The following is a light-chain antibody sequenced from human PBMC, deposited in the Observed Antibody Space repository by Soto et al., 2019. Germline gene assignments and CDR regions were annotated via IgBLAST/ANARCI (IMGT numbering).Light chain of an antibody. V-gene: IGLV2-23*01. Sequence: QSARTQPASVSGSPGQSITISCTGTSSDVGGYDLVSWYQQHPGKAPKLIIYEGSKRPSGISNRFSGSKSGNTASLVISGRQGDDEGDYYCCAYVSSNTLLFGGGTKLTAL. CDR1: SSDVGGYDL. J-gene: IGLJ3*02. CDR2: EGS. CDR3: CAYVSSNTLL.